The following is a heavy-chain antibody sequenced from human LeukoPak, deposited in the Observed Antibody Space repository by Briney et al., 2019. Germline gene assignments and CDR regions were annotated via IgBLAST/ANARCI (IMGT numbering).Heavy chain of an antibody. CDR3: ARWALTFGGVDSPGTFDY. J-gene: IGHJ4*02. D-gene: IGHD3-16*01. V-gene: IGHV1-46*01. CDR2: INPSGGST. Sequence: ASVKVSCKASGYTFTSYYMHWVRQAPGQGLEWMGIINPSGGSTSYAQKFQGRVTMTRDTSMSTVYMELSSLRSEDTAVYYCARWALTFGGVDSPGTFDYWGQGTLVTVSS. CDR1: GYTFTSYY.